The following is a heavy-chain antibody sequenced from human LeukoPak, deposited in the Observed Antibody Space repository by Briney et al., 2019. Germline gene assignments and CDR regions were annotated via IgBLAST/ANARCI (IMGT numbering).Heavy chain of an antibody. CDR2: ISYDGSNK. J-gene: IGHJ4*02. V-gene: IGHV3-30*18. CDR3: AKDTLNSGYDN. CDR1: GFTFSSYG. Sequence: GGSLRLSCAASGFTFSSYGMHWVRQAPGKGLEWVAVISYDGSNKYYADSVKGRFTTSRDNSKNTLYLQMNSLRAEETAVYYCAKDTLNSGYDNWGQGILVTVSS. D-gene: IGHD3-22*01.